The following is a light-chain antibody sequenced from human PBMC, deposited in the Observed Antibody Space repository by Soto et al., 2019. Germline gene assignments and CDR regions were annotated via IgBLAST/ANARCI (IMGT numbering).Light chain of an antibody. J-gene: IGKJ3*01. CDR2: GAS. V-gene: IGKV3-15*01. CDR3: QQYNTWPSLRSREDFT. Sequence: EIVMTQSPATLSVSPGERATLSYRASQSVSSNLAWYQQKPGQAPRLLIYGASTRATGIPARFSGSWSGTELTLTIISLQSEDFAVYYFQQYNTWPSLRSREDFTFGPGTKVDIK. CDR1: QSVSSN.